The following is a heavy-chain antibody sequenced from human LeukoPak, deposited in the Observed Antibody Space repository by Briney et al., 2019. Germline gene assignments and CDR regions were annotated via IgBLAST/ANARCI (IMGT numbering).Heavy chain of an antibody. CDR3: ARDRGPRTGFMVREAYDY. CDR2: INTDGSIT. J-gene: IGHJ4*02. V-gene: IGHV3-74*01. CDR1: GFTFSSSA. D-gene: IGHD3-10*01. Sequence: GGSLRLSCAASGFTFSSSAMSWVRQAPGKGLVWVSRINTDGSITNYADSVKGRFSISRDNAKNTLYLQMSSLRAEDTAVYYCARDRGPRTGFMVREAYDYWGREPWSPSPQ.